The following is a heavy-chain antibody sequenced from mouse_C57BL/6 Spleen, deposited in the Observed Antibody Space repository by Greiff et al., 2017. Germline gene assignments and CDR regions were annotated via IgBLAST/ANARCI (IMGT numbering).Heavy chain of an antibody. CDR1: GYSITSGYY. CDR2: ISYDGSN. CDR3: ARGDVGGFDY. D-gene: IGHD3-3*01. Sequence: EVQLQQSGPGLVKPSQSLSLTCSVTGYSITSGYYWNWIRQFPGNKLEWMGYISYDGSNNYNPSLKNRISITRDTSKNQFFLELNSVTTEDTATYYCARGDVGGFDYWGQGTTLTVSS. J-gene: IGHJ2*01. V-gene: IGHV3-6*01.